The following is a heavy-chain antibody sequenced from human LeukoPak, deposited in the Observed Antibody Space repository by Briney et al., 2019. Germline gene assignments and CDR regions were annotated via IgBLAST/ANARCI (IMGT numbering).Heavy chain of an antibody. V-gene: IGHV1-69*13. J-gene: IGHJ4*02. CDR2: IIPIFGTA. D-gene: IGHD3-3*01. CDR1: GGTFSSYA. Sequence: SVKVSCKASGGTFSSYAISWVRQAPGQGLEWMGGIIPIFGTANYAQKFQGRVTITADESTSTAYMELSSLRSEDTAVYYCASQARFLEWLLPYFDYWGQGTLVTVSS. CDR3: ASQARFLEWLLPYFDY.